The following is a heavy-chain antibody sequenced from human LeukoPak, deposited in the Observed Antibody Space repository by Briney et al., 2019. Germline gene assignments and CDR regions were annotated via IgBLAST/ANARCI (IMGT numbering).Heavy chain of an antibody. D-gene: IGHD3-10*01. CDR3: AKDSPDRITMASYGMDV. CDR2: ISYDGSNK. CDR1: GFTFSSYG. J-gene: IGHJ6*02. Sequence: GGSLRLSCAASGFTFSSYGMHWVRQAPGKGLEWVAVISYDGSNKYYADSVKGRFTISRDNSKNTLYLQMNSVRPEDTAVYYCAKDSPDRITMASYGMDVWGQGTTVTVSS. V-gene: IGHV3-30*18.